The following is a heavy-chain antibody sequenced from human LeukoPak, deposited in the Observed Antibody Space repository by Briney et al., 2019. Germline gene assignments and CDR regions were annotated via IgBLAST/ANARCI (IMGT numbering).Heavy chain of an antibody. CDR2: IYSGGST. V-gene: IGHV3-66*01. Sequence: GSLRLSCAASGFTVSSNYMSWVRQAPGKGLEWVSVIYSGGSTYYADSVKGRFTISRDNSKNTLYLQMNSLRAKDTAVYYCASGPLPNYYYYYGMDVWGQGTTVTVSS. CDR1: GFTVSSNY. CDR3: ASGPLPNYYYYYGMDV. J-gene: IGHJ6*02.